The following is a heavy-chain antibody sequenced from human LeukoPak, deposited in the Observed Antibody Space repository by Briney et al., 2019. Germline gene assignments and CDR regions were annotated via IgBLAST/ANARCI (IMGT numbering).Heavy chain of an antibody. CDR3: ARGKRTHYFDY. Sequence: SETLSLTCTVSGGSISSYYWSWIRQPPGKGLEWIGYIYYSGSTSYNPSLKSRVTISVDTSKNQFSLKLSSVTAADTAVYYCARGKRTHYFDYWGQGTLVTVSS. J-gene: IGHJ4*02. CDR1: GGSISSYY. V-gene: IGHV4-59*12. CDR2: IYYSGST. D-gene: IGHD2-15*01.